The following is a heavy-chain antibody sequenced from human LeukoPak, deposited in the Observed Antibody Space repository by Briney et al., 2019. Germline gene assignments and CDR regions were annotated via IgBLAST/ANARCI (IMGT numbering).Heavy chain of an antibody. Sequence: GGFLRLSCAASGFTFDDYAMHWVRQAPGKGLEWVSGISWNSGSIGYADPVKGRFTISRDNAKNSLYLQMNSLRAEDTALYYCAKDPKAYGDYVFDIWGQGTMVTVSS. J-gene: IGHJ3*02. D-gene: IGHD4-17*01. CDR3: AKDPKAYGDYVFDI. V-gene: IGHV3-9*01. CDR2: ISWNSGSI. CDR1: GFTFDDYA.